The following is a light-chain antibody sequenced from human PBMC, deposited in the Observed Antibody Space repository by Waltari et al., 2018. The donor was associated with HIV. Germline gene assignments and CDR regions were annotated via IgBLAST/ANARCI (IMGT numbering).Light chain of an antibody. V-gene: IGLV2-23*02. J-gene: IGLJ1*01. Sequence: QSALTQPASVSGSPGQSITISCTETSSDVASYNLVSWYQQHPGKAPKVMIYAVTKRPSGFSYRFAGSKSDDTASLTISGLQAEDEADYYCCSYAGTGTYVVGTGTKVTVL. CDR1: SSDVASYNL. CDR2: AVT. CDR3: CSYAGTGTYV.